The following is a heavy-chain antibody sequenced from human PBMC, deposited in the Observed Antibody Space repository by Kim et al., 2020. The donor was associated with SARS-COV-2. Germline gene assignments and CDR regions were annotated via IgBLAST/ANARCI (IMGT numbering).Heavy chain of an antibody. J-gene: IGHJ4*02. CDR3: ARVSFSSMVAATGDFDY. Sequence: SETLSLTCTVSGGSISSYYWSWIRQPPGKGLEWIGYIYYSGSTNYNPSLKSRVTISVDTSKNQFSLKLSSVTAADTAVYYCARVSFSSMVAATGDFDYWGQGTLVTVSS. CDR2: IYYSGST. CDR1: GGSISSYY. V-gene: IGHV4-59*13. D-gene: IGHD2-15*01.